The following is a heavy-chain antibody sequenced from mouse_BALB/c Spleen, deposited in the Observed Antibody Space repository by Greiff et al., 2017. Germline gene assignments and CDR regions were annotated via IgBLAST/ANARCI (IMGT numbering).Heavy chain of an antibody. CDR2: ISSGSSTI. V-gene: IGHV5-17*02. D-gene: IGHD1-2*01. J-gene: IGHJ4*01. Sequence: EVQGVESGGDLVKPGGSRKLSCAASGFTFSSFGMHWVRQAPEKGLEWVAYISSGSSTIYYADTVKGRFTISRDNPKNTLFLQMTSLRSEDTAMYYCARGFTTAFYAMDYWGQGTSVTVSS. CDR3: ARGFTTAFYAMDY. CDR1: GFTFSSFG.